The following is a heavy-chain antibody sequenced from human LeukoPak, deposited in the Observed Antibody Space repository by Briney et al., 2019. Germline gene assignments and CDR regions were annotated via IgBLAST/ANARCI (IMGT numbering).Heavy chain of an antibody. CDR2: IYYNGDT. D-gene: IGHD3-16*01. CDR3: AKTARVPYY. J-gene: IGHJ4*02. CDR1: GDSITSTY. Sequence: SETLSLTCTVSGDSITSTYWSWIRQPPGKGLEYLGYIYYNGDTNYNPSLRGRLTLSLDMSKNQFSLKLTSVTAADTAVYFCAKTARVPYYWGQGTLVTASS. V-gene: IGHV4-59*08.